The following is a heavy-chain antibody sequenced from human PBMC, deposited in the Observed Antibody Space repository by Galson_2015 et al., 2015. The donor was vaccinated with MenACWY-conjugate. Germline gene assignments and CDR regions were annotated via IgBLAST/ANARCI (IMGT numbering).Heavy chain of an antibody. D-gene: IGHD3-10*01. CDR2: IYFRGST. V-gene: IGHV4-39*07. CDR3: ARDRGGYWADP. J-gene: IGHJ5*02. CDR1: GASITSNY. Sequence: SETLSLTCTVFGASITSNYWGWIRQPPGKGLEWIGSIYFRGSTYYNPSLKSRVTLSVDTSKNEFSLKMFSVTAADAAVYYCARDRGGYWADPWGQGTRVTVAS.